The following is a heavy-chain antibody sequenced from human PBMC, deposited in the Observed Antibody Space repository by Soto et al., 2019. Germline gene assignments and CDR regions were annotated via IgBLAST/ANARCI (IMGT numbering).Heavy chain of an antibody. CDR1: GGSISSGGYY. CDR3: ARKVVSGAVAGTSDY. V-gene: IGHV4-31*02. J-gene: IGHJ4*02. Sequence: LCGGSISSGGYYWSWIRQHPGKCLEWIGYIYYSGSTYYNPSLKSRVTISVDTSKNQFSLKLSSVTAADTAVYYCARKVVSGAVAGTSDYWGQGTLVTVSS. CDR2: IYYSGST. D-gene: IGHD6-19*01.